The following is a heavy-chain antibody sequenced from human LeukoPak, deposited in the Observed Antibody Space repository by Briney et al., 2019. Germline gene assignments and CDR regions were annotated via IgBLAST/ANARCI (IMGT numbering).Heavy chain of an antibody. CDR1: GYSITSGHY. V-gene: IGHV4-38-2*02. D-gene: IGHD3-16*01. CDR3: VRAPWGSNWFDP. J-gene: IGHJ5*02. Sequence: SETLSLTCTVAGYSITSGHYWGWIRQSPGKGLEWIGTIYHTGTTYNNPSLKSRVTISVDTSQNQFSLRLNSVGAADTAVYYCVRAPWGSNWFDPWGQGIQVIVSS. CDR2: IYHTGTT.